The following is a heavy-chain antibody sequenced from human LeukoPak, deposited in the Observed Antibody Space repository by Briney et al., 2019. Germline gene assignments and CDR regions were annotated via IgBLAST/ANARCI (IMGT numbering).Heavy chain of an antibody. CDR3: ARDQAVVITTGEAHDAFDI. CDR2: ISSSGSTI. V-gene: IGHV3-11*01. D-gene: IGHD3-22*01. J-gene: IGHJ3*02. CDR1: GFTFSDYY. Sequence: GGSLRLSCAASGFTFSDYYMSWIRQAPGKGLEWVSYISSSGSTIYYADSVKGRFTISRGNAKNSLYLQMNSLRAEDTAVYYCARDQAVVITTGEAHDAFDIWGQGTMVTVSS.